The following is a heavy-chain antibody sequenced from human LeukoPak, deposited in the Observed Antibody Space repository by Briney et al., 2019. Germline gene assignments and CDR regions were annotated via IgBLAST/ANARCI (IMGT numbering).Heavy chain of an antibody. CDR3: ARDHGDTAILP. CDR1: GFTFSSYG. CDR2: VSYDGSNK. Sequence: GRSLRLSCAASGFTFSSYGMHWVRQAPGKGLEWVAVVSYDGSNKYYADSVKGRFTISRDNSKNTLYLQMNSLRAEDTAVYYCARDHGDTAILPWGQGTLVTVSS. D-gene: IGHD5-18*01. V-gene: IGHV3-30*03. J-gene: IGHJ5*02.